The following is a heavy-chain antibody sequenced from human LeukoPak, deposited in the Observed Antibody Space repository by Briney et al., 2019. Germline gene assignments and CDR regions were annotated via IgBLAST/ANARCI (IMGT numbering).Heavy chain of an antibody. D-gene: IGHD3-10*01. CDR2: IYYSGST. CDR1: GGSISSSSYY. J-gene: IGHJ4*02. V-gene: IGHV4-39*07. Sequence: PSETLSLTSTVSGGSISSSSYYWGWIRQPPGKGLEWIGSIYYSGSTYYNPSLKSRVTISVDTSKNQFSLKLSSVTAADTAVYYCARDHLTLYYYGSGSYLDYWGQGTLVTVSS. CDR3: ARDHLTLYYYGSGSYLDY.